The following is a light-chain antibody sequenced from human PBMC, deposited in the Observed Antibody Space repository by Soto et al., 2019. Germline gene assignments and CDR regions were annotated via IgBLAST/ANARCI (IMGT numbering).Light chain of an antibody. Sequence: QAVLTQPPSASGTPGQRVTISCSGSSSNIGSNTVNWYQQLPGTAPELRIYSNNQRPSGGPDRFSGSKSGTSASLAISGLQSEDEADYYCAAWDDSLNGRVFGGGTKLTVL. V-gene: IGLV1-44*01. J-gene: IGLJ3*02. CDR1: SSNIGSNT. CDR2: SNN. CDR3: AAWDDSLNGRV.